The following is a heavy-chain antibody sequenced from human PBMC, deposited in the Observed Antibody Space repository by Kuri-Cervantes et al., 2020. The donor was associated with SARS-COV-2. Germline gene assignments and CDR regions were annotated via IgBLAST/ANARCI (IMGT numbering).Heavy chain of an antibody. Sequence: ASVKVSCKASGYTFTSYYMHWVRQAPGQGLGWMGIINPSGGSTSYAQKFQGRVTMTRDTSTSTVYVELSSLRSEDTAVYYCARARSGTIDAFDIWGQGTMVTVSS. D-gene: IGHD3-10*01. CDR1: GYTFTSYY. CDR3: ARARSGTIDAFDI. CDR2: INPSGGST. J-gene: IGHJ3*02. V-gene: IGHV1-46*01.